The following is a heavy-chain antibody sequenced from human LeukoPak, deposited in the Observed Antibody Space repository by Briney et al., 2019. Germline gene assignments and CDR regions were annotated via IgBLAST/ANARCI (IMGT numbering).Heavy chain of an antibody. Sequence: SETLSLTCAVYGGSFSGYYWSWIRQPPGKGLEWIGEINHSGSTNYNPSLKSRVTISVDTSKNQFSLKLSSVTAADTAVYYCARGSRRGYCSSTSCASIDYWGQGTLVTVSS. CDR3: ARGSRRGYCSSTSCASIDY. CDR1: GGSFSGYY. CDR2: INHSGST. V-gene: IGHV4-34*01. D-gene: IGHD2-2*01. J-gene: IGHJ4*02.